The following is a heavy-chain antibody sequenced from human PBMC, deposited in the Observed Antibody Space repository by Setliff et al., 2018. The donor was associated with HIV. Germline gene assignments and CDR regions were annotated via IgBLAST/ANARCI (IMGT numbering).Heavy chain of an antibody. CDR1: GYSFTSYW. J-gene: IGHJ4*02. Sequence: PGASLKISCKGSGYSFTSYWIGWVRQMAGKGLEWMGIIYPGDSEIRYSPSFQGQVTISVDKSISTAYLQWSSLKASDTAMYYCARERGDCSSNTCYGTDYWGQGTLVTGSS. CDR2: IYPGDSEI. CDR3: ARERGDCSSNTCYGTDY. D-gene: IGHD2-2*01. V-gene: IGHV5-51*01.